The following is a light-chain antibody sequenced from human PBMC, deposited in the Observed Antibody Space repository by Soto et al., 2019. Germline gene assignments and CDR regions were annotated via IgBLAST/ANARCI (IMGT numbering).Light chain of an antibody. CDR2: GAS. CDR1: QGVDNNY. J-gene: IGKJ2*01. V-gene: IGKV3-20*01. Sequence: EIALTQSPGTLSLSPGERATLSCRASQGVDNNYLAWYQQKPGQAPRLLIYGASSRASGIPDRFSGSGSGTDFTLTIRRLEPEDFAVYYCQQFGSSPPRYTFGQGTKLEIK. CDR3: QQFGSSPPRYT.